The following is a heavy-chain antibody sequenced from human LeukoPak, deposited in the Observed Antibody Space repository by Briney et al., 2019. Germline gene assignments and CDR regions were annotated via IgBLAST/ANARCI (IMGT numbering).Heavy chain of an antibody. Sequence: SETLSLTCTVSGGSISSYYWSWIRQPPGKGLEWIGYIYYSGSTNYNPSLKSRVTISVDTSKNQFSLKLSSVTAADTAVYYCARGGAASDAFDIWGQGTVVTASS. CDR1: GGSISSYY. J-gene: IGHJ3*02. CDR2: IYYSGST. CDR3: ARGGAASDAFDI. D-gene: IGHD3-16*01. V-gene: IGHV4-59*01.